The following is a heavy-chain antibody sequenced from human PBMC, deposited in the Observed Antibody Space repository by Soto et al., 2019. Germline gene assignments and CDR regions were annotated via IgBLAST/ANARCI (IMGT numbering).Heavy chain of an antibody. V-gene: IGHV1-18*04. CDR2: ISAYNGNT. J-gene: IGHJ4*02. CDR3: ASDGQIAPAHGTVTTFDY. CDR1: GYTFTSYG. D-gene: IGHD4-17*01. Sequence: QVQLVQSGAEVKKPGASVKVSCKASGYTFTSYGISWVRQAPGQGLEWMGWISAYNGNTNYAQKLQDRVTMTSDTSTSTAYMELRSLRSDDTAVYYCASDGQIAPAHGTVTTFDYWGQGSLVTVSS.